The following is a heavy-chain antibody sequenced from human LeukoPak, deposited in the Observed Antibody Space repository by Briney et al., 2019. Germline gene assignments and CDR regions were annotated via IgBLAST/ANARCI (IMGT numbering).Heavy chain of an antibody. CDR3: ARAGHYYDSSGQYYFDY. CDR1: GGSISSYY. CDR2: IYTSGST. D-gene: IGHD3-22*01. J-gene: IGHJ4*02. Sequence: SETLSLTCTVSGGSISSYYWSWIRQPAGKGLEWIGRIYTSGSTNYDPSLKSRVTMSVDTSKNQFSLKLSSVTAADTAVYYCARAGHYYDSSGQYYFDYWGQGTLVTVSS. V-gene: IGHV4-4*07.